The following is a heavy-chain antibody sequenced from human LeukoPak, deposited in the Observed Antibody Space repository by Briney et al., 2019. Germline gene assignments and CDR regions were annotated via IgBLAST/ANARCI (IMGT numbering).Heavy chain of an antibody. Sequence: GRSLRLSCTASGFTFGDYAMSWVRQAPGKGLEWVGFIRSKAYGGTTEYAASVKGRFTISRDDSKSIAYLQMNSLKTEDTAVYYCTRSRRYSSSSGTFAFDIWCQGTMVTVSS. V-gene: IGHV3-49*04. CDR3: TRSRRYSSSSGTFAFDI. J-gene: IGHJ3*02. CDR1: GFTFGDYA. CDR2: IRSKAYGGTT. D-gene: IGHD6-6*01.